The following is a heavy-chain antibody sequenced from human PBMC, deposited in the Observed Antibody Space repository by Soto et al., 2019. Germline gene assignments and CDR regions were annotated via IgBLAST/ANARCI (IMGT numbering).Heavy chain of an antibody. D-gene: IGHD3-22*01. Sequence: QVQLQQWGAGLLKPSETLSLTCAVYGGSFSGYYWSWIRQPPGKGLEWIGEINHSGSTNYNPSLKSGVTISVDKSKNQISLELSSVTAADTAVYYCARGKGYYDSSGYFHFDYWGQGTLVTVSS. CDR3: ARGKGYYDSSGYFHFDY. CDR1: GGSFSGYY. J-gene: IGHJ4*02. V-gene: IGHV4-34*01. CDR2: INHSGST.